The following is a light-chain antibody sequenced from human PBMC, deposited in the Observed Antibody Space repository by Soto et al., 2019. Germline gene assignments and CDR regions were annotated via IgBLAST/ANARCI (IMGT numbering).Light chain of an antibody. CDR2: AAS. J-gene: IGKJ5*01. CDR1: ESINRH. CDR3: QQSYTALSIT. Sequence: DIQMTQSPSSLSASVGDRVTITCRASESINRHLNWYQQQPGKAPKLLIYAASSSQNGVRSRFRGGGSGTDFTLIITNLQPEDFATYYCQQSYTALSITFGQGTRLEIK. V-gene: IGKV1-39*01.